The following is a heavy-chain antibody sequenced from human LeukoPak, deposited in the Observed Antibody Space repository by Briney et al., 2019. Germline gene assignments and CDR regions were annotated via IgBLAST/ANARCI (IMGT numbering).Heavy chain of an antibody. Sequence: PGGSLRLSCAASGFTFSSYSMHRVRQAPGKGLEWVAVIWYDGSNKYYADSVKGRFTISRDNSKNTLYLQMNSLRAEDTAVYYCAKSNGYDSFGAFDIWGQGTMVTVSS. CDR1: GFTFSSYS. J-gene: IGHJ3*02. V-gene: IGHV3-33*06. CDR3: AKSNGYDSFGAFDI. CDR2: IWYDGSNK. D-gene: IGHD5-12*01.